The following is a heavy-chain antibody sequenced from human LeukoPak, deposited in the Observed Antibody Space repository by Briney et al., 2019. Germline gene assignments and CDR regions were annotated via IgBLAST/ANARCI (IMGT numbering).Heavy chain of an antibody. J-gene: IGHJ5*02. CDR3: AKPLLRDIWFGES. D-gene: IGHD3-10*01. CDR1: GFSFSYYG. CDR2: IRFNGIEE. Sequence: GGSLRLSCSASGFSFSYYGMHWVRQAPGKGLEWVAFIRFNGIEEYYADAVKGRFTISKDQSKDIVFLQMSSLRTEDTAIYYCAKPLLRDIWFGESWGQGTLVTVSS. V-gene: IGHV3-30*02.